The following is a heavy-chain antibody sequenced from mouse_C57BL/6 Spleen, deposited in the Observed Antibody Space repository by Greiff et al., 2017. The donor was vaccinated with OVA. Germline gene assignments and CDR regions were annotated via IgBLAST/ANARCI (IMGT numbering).Heavy chain of an antibody. V-gene: IGHV1-59*01. J-gene: IGHJ1*03. CDR2: IDPSDSYT. Sequence: VQLQQPGAELVRPGTSVKLSCKASGYTFTSYWMHWVKQRPGQGLEWIGVIDPSDSYTNYNQKFKGKATLTVDTSSSTAYMQLSSLTSEDSAVYYCAREGGYLDVWGTGTTVTVSS. CDR1: GYTFTSYW. CDR3: AREGGYLDV.